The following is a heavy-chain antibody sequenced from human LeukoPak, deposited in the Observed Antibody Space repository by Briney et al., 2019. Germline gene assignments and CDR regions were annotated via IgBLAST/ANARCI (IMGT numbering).Heavy chain of an antibody. CDR3: ASAYYDSSGSQIDY. D-gene: IGHD3-22*01. CDR2: MNEEGSVK. V-gene: IGHV3-7*02. J-gene: IGHJ4*02. CDR1: GFTFRNFW. Sequence: PGGSLRLSCVASGFTFRNFWMSWVRQAPGKGLEWLANMNEEGSVKNHVDSVKGRFTISRDNAKNSVYLQLNSLRVEDTAVYYCASAYYDSSGSQIDYWGQGTLVTVSS.